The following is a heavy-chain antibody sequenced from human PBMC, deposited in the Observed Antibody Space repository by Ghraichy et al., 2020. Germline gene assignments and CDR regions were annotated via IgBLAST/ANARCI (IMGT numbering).Heavy chain of an antibody. CDR3: ARVSAADINYFYYYYYMDV. CDR1: GYSISSGYY. CDR2: ICHSGTT. J-gene: IGHJ6*03. D-gene: IGHD6-13*01. Sequence: SETLSLTCTVSGYSISSGYYWGWIRQPPGKGLEWIGSICHSGTTYYNPSLKSRVTISVDTSKNQFSLRLNSVTAADTAVFYCARVSAADINYFYYYYYMDVWGKGTTVTVSS. V-gene: IGHV4-38-2*02.